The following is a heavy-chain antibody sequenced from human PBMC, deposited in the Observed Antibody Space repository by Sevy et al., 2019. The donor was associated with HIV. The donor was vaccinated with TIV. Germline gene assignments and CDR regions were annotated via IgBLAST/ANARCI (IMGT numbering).Heavy chain of an antibody. Sequence: ASVKVSCKASGYTFTGYYLHWVRQAPGQGLEWMGWINPNSGGTNYAQKFQGRVAMTRDTSIDTAYMDLSSLKSDDTAVYYCARDSGGYSSPINVWGNGTTVTVSS. D-gene: IGHD6-13*01. CDR3: ARDSGGYSSPINV. CDR1: GYTFTGYY. J-gene: IGHJ6*04. CDR2: INPNSGGT. V-gene: IGHV1-2*02.